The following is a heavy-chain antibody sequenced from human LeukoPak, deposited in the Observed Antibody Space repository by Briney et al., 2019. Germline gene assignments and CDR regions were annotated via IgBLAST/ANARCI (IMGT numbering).Heavy chain of an antibody. CDR3: ARAFRDVIFDY. D-gene: IGHD5-24*01. CDR1: GITFSNYN. CDR2: ISRTSGDI. Sequence: GGSLRLSCEASGITFSNYNMNWVRQAPGKGLEWVPYISRTSGDIHYADSVKGRFTISRDNAKNSLYLQMNSLRAEDTAVYYCARAFRDVIFDYWGQGTLVTVSS. J-gene: IGHJ4*02. V-gene: IGHV3-21*05.